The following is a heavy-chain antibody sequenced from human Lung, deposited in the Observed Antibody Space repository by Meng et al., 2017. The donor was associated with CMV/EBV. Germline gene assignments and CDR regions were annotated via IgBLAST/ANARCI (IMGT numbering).Heavy chain of an antibody. CDR3: AREDYHDSTSYQDFDY. CDR1: GYTFSDYY. D-gene: IGHD3-22*01. J-gene: IGHJ4*02. Sequence: ASXXVSXKVSGYTFSDYYMHWVRQAPGQGLEWMGWINPNSGGTNYAQKFQGRVTMTRDTSISTAYMELSRLRSDDTAVYYCAREDYHDSTSYQDFDYWGQGXLVTVSS. V-gene: IGHV1-2*02. CDR2: INPNSGGT.